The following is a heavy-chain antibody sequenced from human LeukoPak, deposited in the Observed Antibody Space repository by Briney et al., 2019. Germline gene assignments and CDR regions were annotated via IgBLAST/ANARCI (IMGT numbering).Heavy chain of an antibody. Sequence: PGGSLRLSCEASGFTFNTYSMNWVRQAPGKGLEWISYITGNSHTIYYADSVKGRFTISRDNSKNTLYLQMNSLRAEDTAVYYCARSDGNYYDSSGSRFYYYYYYMDVWGKGTTVTVSS. V-gene: IGHV3-48*01. D-gene: IGHD3-22*01. J-gene: IGHJ6*03. CDR3: ARSDGNYYDSSGSRFYYYYYYMDV. CDR2: ITGNSHTI. CDR1: GFTFNTYS.